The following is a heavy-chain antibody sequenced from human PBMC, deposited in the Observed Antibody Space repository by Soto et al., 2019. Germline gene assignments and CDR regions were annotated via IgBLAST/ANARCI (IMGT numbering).Heavy chain of an antibody. D-gene: IGHD1-26*01. CDR1: GGTFSSYA. Sequence: SVKVSCKASGGTFSSYAISWVRQAPGQGLEWMGGIIPIFGTANYAQKFQGRVTITADESKNQFSLQLNSVTPEDTAVYYCARDPPDFNSGFDYWGQGILVTVSS. J-gene: IGHJ4*02. V-gene: IGHV1-69*13. CDR2: IIPIFGTA. CDR3: ARDPPDFNSGFDY.